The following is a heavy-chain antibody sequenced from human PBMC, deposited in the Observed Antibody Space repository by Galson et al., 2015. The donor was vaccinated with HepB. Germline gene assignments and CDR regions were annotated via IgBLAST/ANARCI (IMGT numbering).Heavy chain of an antibody. Sequence: CAISGDSVSSHSAAWNWIRQSPSRGLEWLGRTYYRSKWYNDYAVSVKSRITINPDTSKNQFSLQLNSVTPEDTAVYYCARERETYCSGGSCTPGDFDYWGQGTLVTVSS. J-gene: IGHJ4*02. CDR1: GDSVSSHSAA. D-gene: IGHD2-15*01. CDR2: TYYRSKWYN. V-gene: IGHV6-1*01. CDR3: ARERETYCSGGSCTPGDFDY.